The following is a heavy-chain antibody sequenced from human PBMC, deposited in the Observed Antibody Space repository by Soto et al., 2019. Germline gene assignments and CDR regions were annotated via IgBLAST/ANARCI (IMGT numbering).Heavy chain of an antibody. Sequence: QVQLQQWGAGLLKPSETLSLTCAVYGGSFSGYYWSWIRQPPGKGLEWIGEINHSGSTNYNPSLKSRVTISVDTSQNQFSLKLSSVTAADTAVYYCARGRSHDGANDYWGQGTLVTVSS. CDR3: ARGRSHDGANDY. CDR1: GGSFSGYY. J-gene: IGHJ4*02. V-gene: IGHV4-34*01. D-gene: IGHD1-26*01. CDR2: INHSGST.